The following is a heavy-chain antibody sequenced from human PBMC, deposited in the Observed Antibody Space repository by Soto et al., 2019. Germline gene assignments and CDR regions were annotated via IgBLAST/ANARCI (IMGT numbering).Heavy chain of an antibody. CDR3: ARVPHYYGSGSSHYYYVMDV. D-gene: IGHD3-10*01. Sequence: PGESLKISCKGSGYSFTSYWIGWVRQMPGKGLEWMGIIYPGDSDTRYSPSFQGQVTISADKSISTAYLQWSSLKASDTAMYYCARVPHYYGSGSSHYYYVMDVWGQGTTVTVSS. V-gene: IGHV5-51*01. CDR2: IYPGDSDT. J-gene: IGHJ6*02. CDR1: GYSFTSYW.